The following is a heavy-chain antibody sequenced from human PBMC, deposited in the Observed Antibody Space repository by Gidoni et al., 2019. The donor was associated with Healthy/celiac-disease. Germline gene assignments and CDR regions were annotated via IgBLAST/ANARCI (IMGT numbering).Heavy chain of an antibody. CDR1: GCSISSGSYY. CDR3: ARDPSQDYGDFSDAFDI. D-gene: IGHD4-17*01. J-gene: IGHJ3*02. Sequence: QVQLQESGPGLVKPSQTLSLTCTVSGCSISSGSYYWSWIRQPAGKGLEWIGRIYTSGSTNYNPSLKSRVTISVDTSKNQFSLKLSSVTAADTAVYYCARDPSQDYGDFSDAFDIWGQGTMVTVS. CDR2: IYTSGST. V-gene: IGHV4-61*02.